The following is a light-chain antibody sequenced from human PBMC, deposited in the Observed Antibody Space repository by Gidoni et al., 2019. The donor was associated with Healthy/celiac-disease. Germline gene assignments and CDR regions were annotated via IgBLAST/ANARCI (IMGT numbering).Light chain of an antibody. Sequence: SYVLTQPPSVSVAPGQTARITCGGNNIGSKSVHWYQQKPGQAPVLVVYDDSDRPPGIPERFSGSNSGNTATLTISRVEAGDEADYYCQVWDSSSDHHVVFGGGTKLTVL. CDR1: NIGSKS. CDR2: DDS. J-gene: IGLJ2*01. CDR3: QVWDSSSDHHVV. V-gene: IGLV3-21*02.